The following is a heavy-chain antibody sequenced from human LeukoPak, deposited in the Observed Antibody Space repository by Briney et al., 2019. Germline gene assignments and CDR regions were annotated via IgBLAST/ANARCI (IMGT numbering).Heavy chain of an antibody. V-gene: IGHV6-1*01. J-gene: IGHJ6*03. CDR2: TYYRSKWYN. D-gene: IGHD6-19*01. CDR1: GDSVSSNSAA. Sequence: SQTLSLTCAISGDSVSSNSAAWNWIRQSPSRGLEWLGRTYYRSKWYNDYAVSVKSRITINPDTSKNQFSLQLNSVTPEDTAVYYCARGGYSSGWYDYYYYMDVWGKGTTVTASS. CDR3: ARGGYSSGWYDYYYYMDV.